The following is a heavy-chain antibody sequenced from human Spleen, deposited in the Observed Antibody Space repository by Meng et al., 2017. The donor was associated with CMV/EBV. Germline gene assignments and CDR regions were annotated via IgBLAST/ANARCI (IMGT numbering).Heavy chain of an antibody. D-gene: IGHD2-2*03. CDR1: SRSTLR. V-gene: IGHV4-39*01. J-gene: IGHJ4*02. CDR2: FYYGGST. Sequence: SRSTLRWGRMRQSTGKGLEWIGGFYYGGSTYYNPSLKSRVIISVDTSKKQFSLRLNSVTAADTAVYYCARVELSGSGYCSSTTCFDYWGQGTLVTVSS. CDR3: ARVELSGSGYCSSTTCFDY.